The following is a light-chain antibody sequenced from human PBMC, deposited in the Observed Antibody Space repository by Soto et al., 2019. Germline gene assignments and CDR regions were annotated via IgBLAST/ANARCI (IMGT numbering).Light chain of an antibody. CDR2: GDS. Sequence: QSVLTQPPSVSGAPGQRVTIFCTGSSSNIGADFDVHWYQQLPGTAPKLLIYGDSNRPSGVPDRFSGSKSGTSASLAITGLQAEDEADYYCQSYDSSLSGSVVFGGGTKVTVL. J-gene: IGLJ2*01. CDR1: SSNIGADFD. CDR3: QSYDSSLSGSVV. V-gene: IGLV1-40*01.